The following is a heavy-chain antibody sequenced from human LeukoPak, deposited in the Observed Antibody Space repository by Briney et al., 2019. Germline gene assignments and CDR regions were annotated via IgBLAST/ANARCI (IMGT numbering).Heavy chain of an antibody. CDR3: AKWGDYDVLTGYYDSDY. CDR1: GFTFSNYA. D-gene: IGHD3-9*01. Sequence: GGSLRLSCAASGFTFSNYAMSWVRQAPGKGLEWVSAVSGRDTSTYYTDSVKGRFTISRDNSKNTLYLQMDSLSAEDTAIYYCAKWGDYDVLTGYYDSDYWGQGTLVTVSS. V-gene: IGHV3-23*01. CDR2: VSGRDTST. J-gene: IGHJ4*02.